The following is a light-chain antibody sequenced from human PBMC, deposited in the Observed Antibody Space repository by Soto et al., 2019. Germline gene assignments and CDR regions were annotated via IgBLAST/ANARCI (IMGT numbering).Light chain of an antibody. CDR3: SSYTSSNTWV. V-gene: IGLV2-14*01. CDR1: SSDVGGYYS. Sequence: QSALTQPASVSGSPGQSITISCTGTSSDVGGYYSVSWYQQHPVKAPKLMIYEVSNRPSGVSNRFSGSKSGNTASLTISGLQAEDEADYYCSSYTSSNTWVFGGGTKVTVL. CDR2: EVS. J-gene: IGLJ2*01.